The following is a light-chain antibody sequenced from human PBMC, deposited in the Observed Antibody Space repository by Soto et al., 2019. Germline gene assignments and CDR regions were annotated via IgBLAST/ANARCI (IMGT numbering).Light chain of an antibody. CDR3: QQYSTYWT. CDR1: QSISSW. CDR2: KAS. J-gene: IGKJ1*01. Sequence: DIPMTQSPSTLSASVGDRVTITCRASQSISSWLAWYQQKPGKAPKLLIYKASSLESGVPSRFSGSESGTEFTLTISSLQPDDFATYYCQQYSTYWTFGQGTKVEIK. V-gene: IGKV1-5*03.